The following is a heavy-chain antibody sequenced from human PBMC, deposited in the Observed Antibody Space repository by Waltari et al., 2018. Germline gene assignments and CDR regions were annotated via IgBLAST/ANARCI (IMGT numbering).Heavy chain of an antibody. CDR1: GFTVSSNY. J-gene: IGHJ6*02. CDR2: IYSGGST. Sequence: EVQLVESGGGLVQPGGSLRLSCAASGFTVSSNYMSWVRQAPGKGLEWVSGIYSGGSTYYADSVKGRFTISRDKSKNTLYLQMNSLRAEDTAVYYCATSTTGYYYYGMDVWGQGTTVTVSS. D-gene: IGHD1-1*01. CDR3: ATSTTGYYYYGMDV. V-gene: IGHV3-66*02.